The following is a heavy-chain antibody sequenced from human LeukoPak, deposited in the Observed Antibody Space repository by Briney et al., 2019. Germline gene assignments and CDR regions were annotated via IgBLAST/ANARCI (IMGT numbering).Heavy chain of an antibody. CDR1: GFTFSDCY. CDR2: ISSSSSYT. V-gene: IGHV3-11*06. D-gene: IGHD1-20*01. J-gene: IGHJ4*02. Sequence: GGSLRLSCAASGFTFSDCYMSWIRQAPGKGLEWVSYISSSSSYTNYADSVKGRFTISRDNAKNSLYLQMNSLRAEDTAVYYCASWGSHYNWNDASHYWGQGTLVTVSS. CDR3: ASWGSHYNWNDASHY.